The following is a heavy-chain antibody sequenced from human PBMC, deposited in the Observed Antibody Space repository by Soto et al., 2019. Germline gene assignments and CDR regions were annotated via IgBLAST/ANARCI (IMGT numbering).Heavy chain of an antibody. Sequence: GGSLRLSCAASGFTFDDYAMHWVRQAPGKGLEWVSGISWNSGSIGYADSVKGRFAISRDNAKNSLYLQMNSLRAEDTALYYCAKDMFSSGWYDAFDIWGQGTMVTVSS. D-gene: IGHD6-19*01. CDR2: ISWNSGSI. CDR3: AKDMFSSGWYDAFDI. CDR1: GFTFDDYA. J-gene: IGHJ3*02. V-gene: IGHV3-9*01.